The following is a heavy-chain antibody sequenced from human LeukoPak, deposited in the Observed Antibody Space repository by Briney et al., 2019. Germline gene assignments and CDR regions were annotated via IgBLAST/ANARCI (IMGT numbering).Heavy chain of an antibody. CDR2: IYSGGST. Sequence: GGSLRLSCAPSGFISSNYAVSWVRQAPGKGLEWVSVIYSGGSTYYADSVKGRFTISRDNSKNTLYLQMNSLRAEDTAVYYCCGWAESAFDIWGQGTMVTVSS. CDR1: GFISSNYA. CDR3: CGWAESAFDI. D-gene: IGHD6-19*01. J-gene: IGHJ3*02. V-gene: IGHV3-53*01.